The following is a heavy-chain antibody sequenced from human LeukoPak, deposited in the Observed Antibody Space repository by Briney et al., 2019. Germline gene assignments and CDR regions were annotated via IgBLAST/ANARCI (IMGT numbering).Heavy chain of an antibody. CDR3: ARGPRNDP. CDR2: IIPIFGTA. V-gene: IGHV1-69*05. CDR1: GGTFSSYA. J-gene: IGHJ5*02. D-gene: IGHD1-14*01. Sequence: SVKVSCKASGGTFSSYAISWVRQAPGQGLEWMGGIIPIFGTANYAQKFQGRVTITTDESTSTAYMELSGLTSDDTAVYFCARGPRNDPWGQGTLVTVSS.